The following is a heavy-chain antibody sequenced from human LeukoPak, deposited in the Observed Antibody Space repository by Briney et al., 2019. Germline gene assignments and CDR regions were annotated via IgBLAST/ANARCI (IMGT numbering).Heavy chain of an antibody. Sequence: PGVSLRLSCADSGHTHSTYRKNWLRQAPGKGREGVSYVSSSSSILYYSDSVKGRFTISRYNAKTSLYVQMNSLRVEDAAVYYCEREEGYCSGGSCYTSYYIDVWGKGTPVTVSS. CDR2: VSSSSSIL. CDR1: GHTHSTYR. J-gene: IGHJ6*03. CDR3: EREEGYCSGGSCYTSYYIDV. D-gene: IGHD2-15*01. V-gene: IGHV3-48*01.